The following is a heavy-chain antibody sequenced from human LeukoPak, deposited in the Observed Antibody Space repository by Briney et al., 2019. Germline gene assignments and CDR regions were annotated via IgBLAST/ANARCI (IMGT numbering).Heavy chain of an antibody. V-gene: IGHV3-7*03. CDR3: ATSRXLDH. Sequence: RLSCXAAGFTFXXXXXXWVXXXXGXXLEWVATIKQDGSEKYYVDSLKGRFTISRDNAKNSLYLQMNNLRAEDTAVYYCATSRXLDHWGQGXXXXVSS. CDR2: IKQDGSEK. CDR1: GFTFXXXX. J-gene: IGHJ1*01. D-gene: IGHD3-9*01.